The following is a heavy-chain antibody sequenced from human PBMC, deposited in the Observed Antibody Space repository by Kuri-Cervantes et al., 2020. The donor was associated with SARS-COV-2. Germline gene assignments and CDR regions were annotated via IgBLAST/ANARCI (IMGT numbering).Heavy chain of an antibody. CDR1: GFTFSSYS. CDR3: ARDRINDFDI. Sequence: GGSLRLSCAASGFTFSSYSMNWVRQAPGKGLEWVSSISSSSSYIYYADSVRGRFTISRDNAKNSLYLQMNSLRAEDTAVYYCARDRINDFDIWGQGTMVTVSS. J-gene: IGHJ3*02. CDR2: ISSSSSYI. D-gene: IGHD2-15*01. V-gene: IGHV3-21*01.